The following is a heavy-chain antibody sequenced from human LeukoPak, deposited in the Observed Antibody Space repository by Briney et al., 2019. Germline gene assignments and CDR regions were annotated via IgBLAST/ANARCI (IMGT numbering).Heavy chain of an antibody. D-gene: IGHD4-17*01. V-gene: IGHV3-23*01. J-gene: IGHJ2*01. CDR3: AKIPQDSYGDYNNWYFDL. CDR1: GFTFSSYG. CDR2: ISGSGGST. Sequence: GGTLRLSCAASGFTFSSYGMSWVRQAPGKGLEWVSAISGSGGSTYYADSVKGRFTISRDNSKNTLYLQMNSLRAEDTAVYYCAKIPQDSYGDYNNWYFDLWGRGTLVTVSS.